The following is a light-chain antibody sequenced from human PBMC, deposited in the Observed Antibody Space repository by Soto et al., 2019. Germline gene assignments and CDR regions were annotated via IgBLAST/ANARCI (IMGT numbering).Light chain of an antibody. J-gene: IGKJ1*01. CDR3: QQYGSSGT. CDR2: GAS. CDR1: QSVSNNY. Sequence: SVLTQSPGTLSLSPLEISTLSCRASQSVSNNYLAWYQQKPGQAPRLLIYGASNRATGIPDRFSGSGSGTDFTLTISRLEPEDFAVYYCQQYGSSGTFGQGTKVDIK. V-gene: IGKV3-20*01.